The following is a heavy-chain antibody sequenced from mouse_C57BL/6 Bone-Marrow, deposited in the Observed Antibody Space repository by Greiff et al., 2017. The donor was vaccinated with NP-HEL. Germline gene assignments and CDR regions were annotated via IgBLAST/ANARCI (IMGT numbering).Heavy chain of an antibody. CDR1: GYAFSSSW. CDR3: AREGDYDDFDY. V-gene: IGHV1-82*01. Sequence: QVQLKQSGPELVKPGASVKISCKASGYAFSSSWMNWVKQRPGKGLEWIGRIYPGAGDTNYNGKFKGTATLTADTSSSTAYMQLSSLTSEDSAVYVCAREGDYDDFDYGGQGTTLTVSA. CDR2: IYPGAGDT. D-gene: IGHD2-4*01. J-gene: IGHJ2*01.